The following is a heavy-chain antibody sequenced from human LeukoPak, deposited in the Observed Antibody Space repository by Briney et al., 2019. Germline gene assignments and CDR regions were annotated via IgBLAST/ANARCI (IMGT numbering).Heavy chain of an antibody. Sequence: PSETLSLTCTVSGGSISSGGYYWSWIRQHPGKGLEWIGYIYYSGSTYYNPSLKSRVTISVDRSKNQFSLKLSSVTAADTAVYYCARGDSPGAFDIWGQGTMVTVSS. D-gene: IGHD2-21*02. CDR2: IYYSGST. V-gene: IGHV4-31*03. CDR3: ARGDSPGAFDI. J-gene: IGHJ3*02. CDR1: GGSISSGGYY.